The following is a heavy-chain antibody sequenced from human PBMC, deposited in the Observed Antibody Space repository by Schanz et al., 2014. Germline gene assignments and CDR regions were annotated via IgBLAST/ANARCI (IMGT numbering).Heavy chain of an antibody. CDR3: ARGRVLES. V-gene: IGHV3-7*01. CDR2: IKKDGSEK. Sequence: VQLVDSGGGLVKPGGSLRLSCAASGFVFGDYYMTWIRQAPGKGLEWVANIKKDGSEKYYVDSVKGRFTISRDNAKNSLFLQMNSLRPEDTAVYYCARGRVLESWGQGTLVTVSS. D-gene: IGHD1-1*01. J-gene: IGHJ5*02. CDR1: GFVFGDYY.